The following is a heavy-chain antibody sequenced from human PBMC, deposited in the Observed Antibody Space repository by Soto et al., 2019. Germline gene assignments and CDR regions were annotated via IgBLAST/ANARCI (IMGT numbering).Heavy chain of an antibody. V-gene: IGHV3-33*01. D-gene: IGHD2-15*01. CDR2: IWYDGSNK. CDR1: GFTFSSYG. J-gene: IGHJ2*01. Sequence: QVQLVESGGGVVQPGRSLRLSCAASGFTFSSYGMHWVRQAPGKGLEWVAVIWYDGSNKYYADSVKGRFTISRDNSKNTLYLQMNSRRAEDTAVYYCARGGYCSGGSCYNNWYFDLWGRGTLVTVSS. CDR3: ARGGYCSGGSCYNNWYFDL.